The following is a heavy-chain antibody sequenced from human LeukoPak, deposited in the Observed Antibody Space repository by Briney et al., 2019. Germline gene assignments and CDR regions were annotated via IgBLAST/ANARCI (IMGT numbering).Heavy chain of an antibody. V-gene: IGHV3-64*04. CDR2: ISSNGGST. Sequence: GGSLRLSCSASGFTFSSYAMHWVRQAPGKGLEYVSAISSNGGSTYYADSVKGRFTISRDNSKNTLYLQMNSLRAEDTAVYYCARDRDPYYYDSSGYPDDYWGQGTLVTVSS. D-gene: IGHD3-22*01. CDR3: ARDRDPYYYDSSGYPDDY. CDR1: GFTFSSYA. J-gene: IGHJ4*02.